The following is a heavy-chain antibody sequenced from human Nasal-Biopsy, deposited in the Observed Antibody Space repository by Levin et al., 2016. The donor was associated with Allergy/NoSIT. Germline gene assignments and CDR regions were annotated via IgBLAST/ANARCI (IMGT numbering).Heavy chain of an antibody. CDR2: ISFDGRDD. CDR1: GFTFSDYS. CDR3: ARDGSLRRGYQLSDHLDY. D-gene: IGHD5-12*01. V-gene: IGHV3-30*04. Sequence: GESLKISCEASGFTFSDYSMDWVRQAPGKGLEWVAQISFDGRDDKYADSVKGRFTISRDNSQNTLYLQMDGLRSEDTAVYYCARDGSLRRGYQLSDHLDYWGQGTLVTVSS. J-gene: IGHJ4*02.